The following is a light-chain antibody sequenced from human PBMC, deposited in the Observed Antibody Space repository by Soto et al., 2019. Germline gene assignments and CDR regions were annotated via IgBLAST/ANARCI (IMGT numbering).Light chain of an antibody. J-gene: IGKJ3*01. CDR1: QSVGSY. V-gene: IGKV3-11*01. CDR2: DAS. Sequence: EIVLTQSPATLSLSPGERATLSCRASQSVGSYLAWYQQKPGQAPRLLIYDASHRATGVPARFSGSGSGTDFTLTISSLEPEDFGVYYCQKRSDWRFTFGPGTKVDIK. CDR3: QKRSDWRFT.